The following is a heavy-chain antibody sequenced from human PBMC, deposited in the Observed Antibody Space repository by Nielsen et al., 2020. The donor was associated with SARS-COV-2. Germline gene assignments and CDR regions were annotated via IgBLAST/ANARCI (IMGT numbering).Heavy chain of an antibody. CDR2: ISSSRTYR. Sequence: GESLKISCAASGFTFSHHYINWIRQAPGKGLEWIAYISSSRTYRNYADSVKGRFTISRDNAKNSVYLQMNNLTAEDTAVFYCAKISGSQRHYFDFWGQGALVTVSS. CDR1: GFTFSHHY. D-gene: IGHD1-26*01. CDR3: AKISGSQRHYFDF. V-gene: IGHV3-11*03. J-gene: IGHJ4*02.